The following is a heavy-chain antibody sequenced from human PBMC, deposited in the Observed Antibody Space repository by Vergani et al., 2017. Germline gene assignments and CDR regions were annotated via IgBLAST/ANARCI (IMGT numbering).Heavy chain of an antibody. CDR3: ARKYSSSWFAYYFDY. D-gene: IGHD6-13*01. Sequence: QVQLVESGGGVVQPGRSLRLSCAASGFTFSSYGMHWVRQAPGKGLEWVAVLWYDGSNKYYADSVKGRFTISRDNSKNTLYLQMNSLRAEDTAVYYCARKYSSSWFAYYFDYWGQGTLVTVSS. J-gene: IGHJ4*02. CDR1: GFTFSSYG. CDR2: LWYDGSNK. V-gene: IGHV3-33*01.